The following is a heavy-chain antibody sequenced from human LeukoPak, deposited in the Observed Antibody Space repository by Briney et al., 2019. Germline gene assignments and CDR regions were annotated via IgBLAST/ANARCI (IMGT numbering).Heavy chain of an antibody. Sequence: GSLRLSCAASGFTFSSHWMSWVRQAPGKGLEWIGEINHSGSTNYNPSLKSRVTISVDTSKNQFSLKLSSVTAADTAVYYCARHRYCSSTSCYGLDYWGQGTLVTVSS. CDR3: ARHRYCSSTSCYGLDY. V-gene: IGHV4-34*01. D-gene: IGHD2-2*01. CDR2: INHSGST. CDR1: GFTFSSHW. J-gene: IGHJ4*02.